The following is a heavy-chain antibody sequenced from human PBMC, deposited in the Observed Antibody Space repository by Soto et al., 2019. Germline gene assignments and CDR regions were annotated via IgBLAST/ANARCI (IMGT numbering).Heavy chain of an antibody. CDR2: IYYSGST. V-gene: IGHV4-39*01. CDR1: GGSISSSSYY. J-gene: IGHJ3*02. CDR3: ARQGIAAAARAFDI. D-gene: IGHD6-13*01. Sequence: QLQLQESGPGLVEPSETLSLTCTVSGGSISSSSYYWGWIRQPPGKGLEWIGSIYYSGSTYYNPSLKSRVTISVDTSKNQFSLKLSSVTAADTAVYYCARQGIAAAARAFDIWGQGTMVTVSS.